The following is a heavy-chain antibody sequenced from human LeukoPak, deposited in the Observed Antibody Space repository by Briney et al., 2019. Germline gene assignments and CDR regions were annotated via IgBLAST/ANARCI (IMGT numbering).Heavy chain of an antibody. V-gene: IGHV1-2*02. D-gene: IGHD6-19*01. CDR3: ARVLSRIAVARIPLGY. J-gene: IGHJ4*02. CDR2: INPNSGGT. Sequence: ASVKVSCTASGYTFTGYYMHWVRQAPGQGLEWMGWINPNSGGTNYAQKFQGRVTMTRDTSISTAYMELSRLRSDDTAVYYCARVLSRIAVARIPLGYWGQGTLVTVSS. CDR1: GYTFTGYY.